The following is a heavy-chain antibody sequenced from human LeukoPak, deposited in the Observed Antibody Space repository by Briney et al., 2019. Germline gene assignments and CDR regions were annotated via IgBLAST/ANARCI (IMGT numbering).Heavy chain of an antibody. V-gene: IGHV1-2*02. CDR2: INPNSGGT. J-gene: IGHJ4*02. CDR1: GYTFTGYY. D-gene: IGHD3-22*01. CDR3: ARGGLRYYYDSTGWNY. Sequence: ASVKVSCKASGYTFTGYYMHWVRQAPGQGGEWMGWINPNSGGTNYAQKFQGRVTMTRDTSISTAYMELSRLRSDDTAVYYCARGGLRYYYDSTGWNYWGQGTLVTVSS.